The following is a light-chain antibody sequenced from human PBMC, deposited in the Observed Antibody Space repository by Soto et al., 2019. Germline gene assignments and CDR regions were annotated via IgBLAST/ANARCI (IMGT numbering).Light chain of an antibody. CDR1: QSVAGN. J-gene: IGKJ4*01. Sequence: IVLTQSPDTLSLSPVERATLSWMAIQSVAGNLAWYQQTPGQPPRLLIYGVSTRATGVPARFSGSGSETDFSLTISSLQIEDFALYYCQQSNNWPPLTFGGGTKVDIK. CDR2: GVS. CDR3: QQSNNWPPLT. V-gene: IGKV3-15*01.